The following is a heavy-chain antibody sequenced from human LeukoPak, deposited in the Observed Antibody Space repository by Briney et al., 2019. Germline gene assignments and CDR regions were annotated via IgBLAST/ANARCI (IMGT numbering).Heavy chain of an antibody. V-gene: IGHV4-30-2*01. D-gene: IGHD3-16*02. J-gene: IGHJ4*02. Sequence: PSQTLSLTCTVSGGSISSGGYSWSWIRQPPGKGLEWIGYNYHSGSTYYNPSLKSRVTISVDRSKNQFSLKLSSVTAADTAVYYCARRLITFGGVIVDYWGQGTLVTVSS. CDR2: NYHSGST. CDR1: GGSISSGGYS. CDR3: ARRLITFGGVIVDY.